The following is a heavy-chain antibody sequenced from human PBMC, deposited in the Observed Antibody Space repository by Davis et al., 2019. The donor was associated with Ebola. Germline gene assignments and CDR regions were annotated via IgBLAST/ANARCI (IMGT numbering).Heavy chain of an antibody. V-gene: IGHV3-7*01. CDR1: GFTFSSYW. CDR3: ARDASWPFDS. D-gene: IGHD5-24*01. Sequence: GESLKISCEASGFTFSSYWMSWVRQAPGKGLEWVANIKEDGSKKQYVDSLKGRFTISRDNAKKSLHLEVNSLRFDDTAVYYCARDASWPFDSWGQGTLVTVSS. J-gene: IGHJ4*02. CDR2: IKEDGSKK.